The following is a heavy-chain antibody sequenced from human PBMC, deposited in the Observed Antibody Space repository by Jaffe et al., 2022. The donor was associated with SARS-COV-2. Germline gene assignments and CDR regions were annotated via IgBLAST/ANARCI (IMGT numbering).Heavy chain of an antibody. CDR3: ARGRYSSGWRAFDH. V-gene: IGHV1-2*05. D-gene: IGHD6-19*01. Sequence: QVQLVQSGAEVKEPGASVKVSCQASGYIFTGYYIHWVRQAPGQGLEWMGRLDPNSGITKYAQKFQGRVTMTRDTSITTVYMEVTSLTSDDTVVYYCARGRYSSGWRAFDHWGQGTLVTVSS. CDR2: LDPNSGIT. J-gene: IGHJ4*02. CDR1: GYIFTGYY.